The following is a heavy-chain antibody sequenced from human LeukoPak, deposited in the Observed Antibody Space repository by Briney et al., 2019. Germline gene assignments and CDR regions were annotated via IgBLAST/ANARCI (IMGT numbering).Heavy chain of an antibody. Sequence: PSETLSLTCSVSGGSINTTYWSWIRQPPGKGLEWVGNIHYSGSTYYNPSLKSRVTISVDRSKNQFSLKLSSVTAADTAVYYCARAYAVGVGAFDIWGQGTMVTVSS. CDR3: ARAYAVGVGAFDI. D-gene: IGHD2-8*02. V-gene: IGHV4-59*12. CDR2: IHYSGST. J-gene: IGHJ3*02. CDR1: GGSINTTY.